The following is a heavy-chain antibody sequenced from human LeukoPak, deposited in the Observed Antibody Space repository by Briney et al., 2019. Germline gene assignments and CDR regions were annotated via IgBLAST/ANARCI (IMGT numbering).Heavy chain of an antibody. CDR3: ARGTMIVGPDY. Sequence: SQTLSLTCTVSGGSISSGGYYWSWIRQHPGKGLEWIGYIYYSGSTYYNPSLKSRVAISVDTSKNQFSLKLSSVTAADTAVYYCARGTMIVGPDYWGQGTLVTVSS. V-gene: IGHV4-31*03. CDR2: IYYSGST. D-gene: IGHD3-22*01. CDR1: GGSISSGGYY. J-gene: IGHJ4*02.